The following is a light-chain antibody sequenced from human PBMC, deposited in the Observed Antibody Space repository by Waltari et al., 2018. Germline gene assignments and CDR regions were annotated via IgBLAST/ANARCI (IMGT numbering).Light chain of an antibody. V-gene: IGKV1-5*01. CDR2: DAS. CDR3: QQYNSYSL. J-gene: IGKJ2*01. CDR1: QSISSW. Sequence: DIQMTQSPSTLSASVGDRVTITCRASQSISSWLAWYQQKPGKAPKLLINDASSLESGVPSRFSGSGSGTEFTLTISSLQPDDFATYYCQQYNSYSLFGQGTKLEIK.